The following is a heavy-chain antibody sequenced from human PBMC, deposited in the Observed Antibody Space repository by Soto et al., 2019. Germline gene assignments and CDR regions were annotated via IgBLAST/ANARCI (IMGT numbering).Heavy chain of an antibody. CDR3: IRQLGIGGY. CDR2: IRSQANNYAT. CDR1: GFTFSGSA. D-gene: IGHD1-26*01. J-gene: IGHJ4*02. Sequence: GGSLRLSCAASGFTFSGSAMHWVRQASGKGLEWVGRIRSQANNYATSYAASVKGRFTISRDDSENTAYLQMNSLKIEDTAMYYCIRQLGIGGYWGLGTLVTVSS. V-gene: IGHV3-73*01.